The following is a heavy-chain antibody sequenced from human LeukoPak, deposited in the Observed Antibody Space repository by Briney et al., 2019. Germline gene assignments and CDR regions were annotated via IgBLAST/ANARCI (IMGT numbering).Heavy chain of an antibody. D-gene: IGHD2-15*01. J-gene: IGHJ4*02. CDR3: AKHGLPLVVISAPLDY. Sequence: GGSLRLSCAASGFTFSSYAMTWVRQAPGKGLEWVSLIYSGGSTYYADSVKGRFTISRDNSKNTLYLQMNSLRAEDTAVYYCAKHGLPLVVISAPLDYWGQGTLVTVAS. CDR1: GFTFSSYA. V-gene: IGHV3-66*04. CDR2: IYSGGST.